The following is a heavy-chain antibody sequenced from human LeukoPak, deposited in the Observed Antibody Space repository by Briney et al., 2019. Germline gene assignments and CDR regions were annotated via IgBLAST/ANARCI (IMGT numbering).Heavy chain of an antibody. CDR1: GFTFSSYW. CDR3: ARDGDPHGTWYMDV. CDR2: IKQDESEK. V-gene: IGHV3-7*01. Sequence: GGSLRLSCAASGFTFSSYWMNWVRQAPGKGLEWVANIKQDESEKYYVDSVRGRFTISRDNAKNTLYLQMNSLRAEDTAVYYCARDGDPHGTWYMDVWGKGTTVTVSS. J-gene: IGHJ6*03. D-gene: IGHD4-17*01.